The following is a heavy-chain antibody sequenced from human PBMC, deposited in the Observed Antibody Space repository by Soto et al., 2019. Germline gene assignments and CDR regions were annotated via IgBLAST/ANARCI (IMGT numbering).Heavy chain of an antibody. CDR3: ARRAIGSSRAFDI. J-gene: IGHJ3*02. CDR2: ISDSGGLT. V-gene: IGHV3-23*01. Sequence: PRLSCAASGFAFSSHPMSWVRQAPEKGLEWVSGISDSGGLTYNADSVKGRFTISRDNSKNTLYLQMNSLRAEDTAVYYCARRAIGSSRAFDIWGQGTMVTVSS. CDR1: GFAFSSHP. D-gene: IGHD3-10*01.